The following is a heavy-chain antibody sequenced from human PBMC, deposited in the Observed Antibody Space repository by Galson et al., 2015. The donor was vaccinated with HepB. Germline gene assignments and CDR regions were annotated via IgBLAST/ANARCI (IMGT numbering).Heavy chain of an antibody. CDR3: ARDHNYSDRSFGV. D-gene: IGHD4-17*01. J-gene: IGHJ6*04. V-gene: IGHV1-18*01. CDR1: GYRFTDYG. CDR2: ISVYNGKT. Sequence: SVKVSCKASGYRFTDYGISWVRQAPGQGLEWLGWISVYNGKTESAQKFQDRIDLTRNTYTTTVYLEMTGLRSEDTALYYCARDHNYSDRSFGVWGNGTAVSVSS.